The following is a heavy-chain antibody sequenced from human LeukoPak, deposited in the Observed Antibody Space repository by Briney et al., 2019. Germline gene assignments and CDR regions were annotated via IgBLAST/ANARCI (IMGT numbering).Heavy chain of an antibody. CDR3: ARSKDILTGYCFDY. CDR2: INHSGST. J-gene: IGHJ4*02. D-gene: IGHD3-9*01. Sequence: MPSETLSLTCAVYGGSLSGYYWSWIRQPPGKGLEWIGEINHSGSTNYNPSLKSRVTISVDTSKNQFSLKLSSVTAADTAVYYCARSKDILTGYCFDYWGQGTLVTVSS. V-gene: IGHV4-34*01. CDR1: GGSLSGYY.